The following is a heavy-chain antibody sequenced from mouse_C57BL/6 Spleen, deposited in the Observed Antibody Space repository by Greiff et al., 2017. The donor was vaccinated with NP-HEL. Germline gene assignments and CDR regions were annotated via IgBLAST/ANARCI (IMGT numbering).Heavy chain of an antibody. Sequence: EVKLMESGGDLVKPGGSLKLSCAASGFTFSSYGMSWVRQTPDKRLEWVATISSGGSYTYYPDSVKGRFTISRDNAKNTLYLQMSSLKSEDTAMYYCARGGSNDYWGQGTTLTVSS. CDR2: ISSGGSYT. CDR3: ARGGSNDY. D-gene: IGHD2-5*01. CDR1: GFTFSSYG. J-gene: IGHJ2*01. V-gene: IGHV5-6*01.